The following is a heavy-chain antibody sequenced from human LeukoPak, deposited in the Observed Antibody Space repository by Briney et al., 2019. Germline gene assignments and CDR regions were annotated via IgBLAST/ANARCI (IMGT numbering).Heavy chain of an antibody. CDR2: IYYSGST. CDR1: GGSISSYY. CDR3: ARHLSNAVITRPNWFDP. J-gene: IGHJ5*02. Sequence: KPSETLSLTCTVSGGSISSYYWSWLRQPPGKGLEWIGYIYYSGSTNYNPSLKSRVTISVDTSKNQFSLKLSSVTAADTAVYYCARHLSNAVITRPNWFDPWGQGTLVTVSS. D-gene: IGHD3-22*01. V-gene: IGHV4-59*08.